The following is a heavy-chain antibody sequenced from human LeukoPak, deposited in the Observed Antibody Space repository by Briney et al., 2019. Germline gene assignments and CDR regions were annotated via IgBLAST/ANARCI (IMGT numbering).Heavy chain of an antibody. Sequence: ASVKVSCKASGYTFTSYNMHWVRQAPGQGLEWMGIIKPSGGSATYAQKFQGRVTMTRDMSTSTLYMELSSLRSEDTAVYYCARVRDGYNVAYDIWGQGTMVIVSS. D-gene: IGHD5-24*01. J-gene: IGHJ3*02. CDR3: ARVRDGYNVAYDI. CDR2: IKPSGGSA. V-gene: IGHV1-46*01. CDR1: GYTFTSYN.